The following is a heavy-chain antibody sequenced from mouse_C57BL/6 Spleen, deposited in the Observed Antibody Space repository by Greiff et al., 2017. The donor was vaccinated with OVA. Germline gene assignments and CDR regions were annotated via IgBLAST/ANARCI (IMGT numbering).Heavy chain of an antibody. CDR2: INPSSGYT. V-gene: IGHV1-4*01. CDR1: GYTFTSYT. CDR3: GRRDYDYDWYYFDH. D-gene: IGHD2-4*01. Sequence: QVHVKQSGAELARPGASVKMSCKASGYTFTSYTMHWVKQRPGQGLEWIGYINPSSGYTKYNQKFKDKATLTADKSSSTAYMQLSSLTSEDSAVLYCGRRDYDYDWYYFDHRGQSNPLTGSS. J-gene: IGHJ2*01.